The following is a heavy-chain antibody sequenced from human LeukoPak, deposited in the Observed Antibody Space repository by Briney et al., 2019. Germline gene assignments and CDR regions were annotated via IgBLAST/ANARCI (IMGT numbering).Heavy chain of an antibody. CDR1: GYTFTSYA. CDR3: ARDLIHLYCSSTSCYGLAPDY. Sequence: ASVKVSCKASGYTFTSYAMHLVRQAPGQGLEWVGWINASNGDTKYSQKFQGRVTITRDTSASTAYMELSSLRSEVTAVYYCARDLIHLYCSSTSCYGLAPDYWGQGTLVTVSS. V-gene: IGHV1-3*01. D-gene: IGHD2-2*01. CDR2: INASNGDT. J-gene: IGHJ4*02.